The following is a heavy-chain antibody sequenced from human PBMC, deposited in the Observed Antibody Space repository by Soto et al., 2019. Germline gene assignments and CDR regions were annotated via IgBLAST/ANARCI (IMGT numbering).Heavy chain of an antibody. CDR1: GGSMSSYY. D-gene: IGHD3-22*01. J-gene: IGHJ4*02. CDR3: ARVSDYYDSSGYFDY. Sequence: SETLSLTWTVSGGSMSSYYRSWIRQPPGKGLEWIGYIYYSGSTNYNPSLKSRVTISVDTSKNQFSLKLSSVTAADTAVYYCARVSDYYDSSGYFDYWGQGTLVTVSS. V-gene: IGHV4-59*01. CDR2: IYYSGST.